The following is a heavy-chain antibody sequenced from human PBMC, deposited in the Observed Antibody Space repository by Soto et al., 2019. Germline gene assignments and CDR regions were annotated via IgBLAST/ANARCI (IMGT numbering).Heavy chain of an antibody. V-gene: IGHV3-33*01. Sequence: GGSLRLSCAASGFTFSSYGMHWVRQAPDKGLEWVAVIWYDGSNKYYADSVEGRFTISRDNSKNTLYLQMNSLRAEDTAVYYCARVSGGYGHGMGVWGQGTTVTVSS. CDR1: GFTFSSYG. CDR3: ARVSGGYGHGMGV. D-gene: IGHD5-12*01. J-gene: IGHJ6*02. CDR2: IWYDGSNK.